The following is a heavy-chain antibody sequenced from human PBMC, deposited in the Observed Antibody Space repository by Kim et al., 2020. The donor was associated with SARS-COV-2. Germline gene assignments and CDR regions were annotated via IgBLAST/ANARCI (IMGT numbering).Heavy chain of an antibody. CDR3: ARGLTAALYYYGMDV. J-gene: IGHJ6*02. V-gene: IGHV1-8*01. D-gene: IGHD2-21*02. Sequence: QTFQGRVTMTKDNSISTAYMELSSLRSEDTAVYYCARGLTAALYYYGMDVWGQGTTVTVSS.